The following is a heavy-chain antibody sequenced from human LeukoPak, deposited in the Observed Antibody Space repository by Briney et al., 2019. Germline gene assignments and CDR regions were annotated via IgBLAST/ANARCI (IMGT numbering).Heavy chain of an antibody. CDR3: AKDGATVTTVGHFDY. V-gene: IGHV3-23*01. Sequence: GGSLRLSCAASGFTFSNYAMSWVRQAPGKGLEWVSAISGSGGSTYYADSVKGRFTISRDNSKNTLYLQMNSLRAEDTAVYYCAKDGATVTTVGHFDYWGQGTLVTVSS. D-gene: IGHD4-17*01. J-gene: IGHJ4*02. CDR2: ISGSGGST. CDR1: GFTFSNYA.